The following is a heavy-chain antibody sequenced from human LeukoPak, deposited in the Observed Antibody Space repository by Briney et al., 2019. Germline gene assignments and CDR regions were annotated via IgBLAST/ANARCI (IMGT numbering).Heavy chain of an antibody. D-gene: IGHD7-27*01. J-gene: IGHJ5*02. CDR1: GGSISSGGYY. CDR2: IYHSGST. CDR3: ARHFTGDFRRPWFDP. V-gene: IGHV4-30-2*01. Sequence: SQTLSLTCTVSGGSISSGGYYWSWIRQPPGKGLEWIGYIYHSGSTYYNPSLKSRVTISVDRSKNQFSLKLSSVTAADTAVYYCARHFTGDFRRPWFDPWGQGTLVTVSS.